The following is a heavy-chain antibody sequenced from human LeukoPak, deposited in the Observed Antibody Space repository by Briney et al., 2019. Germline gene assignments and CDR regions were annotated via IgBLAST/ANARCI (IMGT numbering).Heavy chain of an antibody. CDR3: VGGYGWLPDY. CDR1: GSTLSELW. D-gene: IGHD6-19*01. Sequence: GGSLRLSCAASGSTLSELWMNWVRQAPGKGLEWVANIKQDGREKNHVDSVKGRFTISRDNAKNSAYLQMNNLRVDDTAVYYCVGGYGWLPDYWGQGTLVTVSS. CDR2: IKQDGREK. J-gene: IGHJ4*02. V-gene: IGHV3-7*04.